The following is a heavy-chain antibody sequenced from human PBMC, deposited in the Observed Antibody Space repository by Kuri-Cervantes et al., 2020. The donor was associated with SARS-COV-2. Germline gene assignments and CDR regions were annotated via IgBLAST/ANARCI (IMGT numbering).Heavy chain of an antibody. CDR1: GGSISSYY. D-gene: IGHD6-6*01. CDR3: ARDGAARRLYMDV. CDR2: ISSSSSSYI. J-gene: IGHJ6*03. Sequence: ETLSLTCTVSGGSISSYYWSWIRQAPGKGLEWVSSISSSSSSYIYYADSVKGRFTISRDNAKNSLYLQMSSLRAEDTAVYYCARDGAARRLYMDVWGKGTTVTVSS. V-gene: IGHV3-21*01.